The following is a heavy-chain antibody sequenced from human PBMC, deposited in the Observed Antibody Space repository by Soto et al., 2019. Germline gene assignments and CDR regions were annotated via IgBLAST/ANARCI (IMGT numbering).Heavy chain of an antibody. J-gene: IGHJ4*02. CDR2: ISGSGGST. Sequence: WGSLRLSCAASGFTFSSYAMSWVRQAPGKGLERVSAISGSGGSTYYADSVKGRFTISRDNSKNTLYLQMNSLRAEDTAVYYCAKWYGYDFWSGYYFDYWGQGTLVTVSS. CDR1: GFTFSSYA. CDR3: AKWYGYDFWSGYYFDY. V-gene: IGHV3-23*01. D-gene: IGHD3-3*01.